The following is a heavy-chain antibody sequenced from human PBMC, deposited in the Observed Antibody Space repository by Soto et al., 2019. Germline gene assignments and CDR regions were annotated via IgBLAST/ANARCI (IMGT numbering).Heavy chain of an antibody. D-gene: IGHD6-6*01. CDR1: GGSINSGGYS. CDR3: ARERPDGARLDP. V-gene: IGHV4-30-4*08. CDR2: IYYSGST. Sequence: SETLSLTCTVSGGSINSGGYSWTWIRQPPGKGLEWIGYIYYSGSTYYSPSLKSRVTISVDTSKNQFSLKLSSVTAADTAVYYCARERPDGARLDPWGQGTLVTVSS. J-gene: IGHJ5*02.